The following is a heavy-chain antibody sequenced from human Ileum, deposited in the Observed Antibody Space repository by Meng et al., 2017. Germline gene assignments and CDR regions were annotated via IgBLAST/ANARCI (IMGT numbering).Heavy chain of an antibody. Sequence: QVQLQERGPGLVKPSGTLSLPCAFSSGSITSDTYWSWVRLPPGKGLERIGQISHSGSTFYNPSLKSRVTMSVDKSKSQFSLMLTSVTAADTAVYYCARHGGYYQGFWGQGTLVTVSS. CDR3: ARHGGYYQGF. CDR1: SGSITSDTY. J-gene: IGHJ4*02. V-gene: IGHV4-4*02. D-gene: IGHD4-23*01. CDR2: ISHSGST.